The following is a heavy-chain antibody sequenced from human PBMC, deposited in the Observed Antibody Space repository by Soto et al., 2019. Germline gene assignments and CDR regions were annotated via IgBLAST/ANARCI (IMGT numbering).Heavy chain of an antibody. Sequence: ASVKVSCKASGYTFTGYYMHWVRQAPGQGLEWMGWINPNSGGTNYAQKFQGWVTMTRDTSISTAYMELSRLRSDDTAVYYCARDCSGGSCGYYFDYWGQGTLVTVS. CDR3: ARDCSGGSCGYYFDY. CDR1: GYTFTGYY. D-gene: IGHD2-15*01. V-gene: IGHV1-2*04. J-gene: IGHJ4*02. CDR2: INPNSGGT.